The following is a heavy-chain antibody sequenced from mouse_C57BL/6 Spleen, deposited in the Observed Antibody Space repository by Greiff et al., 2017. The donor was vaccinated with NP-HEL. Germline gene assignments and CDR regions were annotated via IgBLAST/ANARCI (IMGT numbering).Heavy chain of an antibody. CDR1: GYTFTSYW. D-gene: IGHD2-4*01. CDR2: INPSNGGT. J-gene: IGHJ4*01. CDR3: ARDDYDVEYYYAMDY. V-gene: IGHV1-53*01. Sequence: QVQLQQPGTELVKPGASVKLSCKASGYTFTSYWMHWVKQRPGQGLEWIGNINPSNGGTNYNEKFKSKATLTVDTSSSTAYMQLSSLTSEDSAVYYCARDDYDVEYYYAMDYWGQGTSVTVSS.